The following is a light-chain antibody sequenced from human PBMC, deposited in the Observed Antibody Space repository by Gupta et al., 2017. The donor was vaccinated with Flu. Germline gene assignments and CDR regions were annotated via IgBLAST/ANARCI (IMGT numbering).Light chain of an antibody. CDR1: QSVGRGY. V-gene: IGKV3-20*01. CDR2: GAT. Sequence: EIVLTQSPGTLSMSPGDRTTLSCRASQSVGRGYLAWYQQKPGQAPRLLIYGATNRAAGIPDRFSGSGCGTDFTLTSTRLETEDFAVYYWQKDHGSCTFGQGTKVEIK. J-gene: IGKJ3*01. CDR3: QKDHGSCT.